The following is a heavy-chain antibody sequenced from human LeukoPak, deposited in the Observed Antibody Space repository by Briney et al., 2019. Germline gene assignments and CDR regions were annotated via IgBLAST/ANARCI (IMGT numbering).Heavy chain of an antibody. D-gene: IGHD3-22*01. CDR3: ARAYYDSSGYYVDY. V-gene: IGHV3-30*04. Sequence: GGSLRLSCVVSGFTFSSYAMSWVRQAPGKGLEWVAVISYDGSNKYYADSAKGRFTISRDNSKNTLYLQMNSLRAEDTAVYYCARAYYDSSGYYVDYWGQGTLVTVSS. CDR1: GFTFSSYA. CDR2: ISYDGSNK. J-gene: IGHJ4*02.